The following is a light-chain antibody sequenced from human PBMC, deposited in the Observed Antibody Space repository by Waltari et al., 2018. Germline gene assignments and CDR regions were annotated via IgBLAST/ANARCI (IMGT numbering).Light chain of an antibody. J-gene: IGLJ2*01. CDR3: ASWDFSLGSVF. CDR2: YNH. CDR1: SSNLGNNY. Sequence: QSVLTQPPSASGAPGQSVTLSCSGSSSNLGNNYVYWYQKLPGTAPKLLIYYNHQRPSGVPDRFSGSKSVTSASLASTGLRSEDEADYYCASWDFSLGSVFFGGGTRLTVL. V-gene: IGLV1-47*02.